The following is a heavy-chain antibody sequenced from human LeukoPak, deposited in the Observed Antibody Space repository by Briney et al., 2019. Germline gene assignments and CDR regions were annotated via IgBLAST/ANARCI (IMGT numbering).Heavy chain of an antibody. Sequence: GGSLRLSCAASGSTFSSYWMSWVRQAPGKGLEWVANIKQDGSERYYVDSVKGRSTISRDNAKNSLYLQMNSLRAEDTAVYYCARVLYYYDSSGYYFHAFDIWGQGTMVTVSS. D-gene: IGHD3-22*01. CDR3: ARVLYYYDSSGYYFHAFDI. J-gene: IGHJ3*02. CDR1: GSTFSSYW. CDR2: IKQDGSER. V-gene: IGHV3-7*03.